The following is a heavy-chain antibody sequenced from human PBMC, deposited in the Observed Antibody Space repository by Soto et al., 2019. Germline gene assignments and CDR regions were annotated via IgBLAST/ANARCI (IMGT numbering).Heavy chain of an antibody. D-gene: IGHD3-22*01. V-gene: IGHV1-18*01. Sequence: ASVKVSCKASGGTFTIYGISWVRQAPGQGLEWMGWISAYNGNTNYAQKLQGRVTMTTDTSTSTAYMELRSLRSDDTAVYYCARVKGSGYHNWFDPWGQGTLVTVSS. J-gene: IGHJ5*02. CDR3: ARVKGSGYHNWFDP. CDR1: GGTFTIYG. CDR2: ISAYNGNT.